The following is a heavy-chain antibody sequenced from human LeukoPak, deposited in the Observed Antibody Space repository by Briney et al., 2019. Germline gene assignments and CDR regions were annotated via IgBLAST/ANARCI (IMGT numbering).Heavy chain of an antibody. D-gene: IGHD3-16*01. V-gene: IGHV3-11*01. J-gene: IGHJ3*02. CDR2: ISSSGSTI. CDR1: VFTFSDYY. Sequence: GGSLRLSCAASVFTFSDYYMSWIRQAPGKGLECISHISSSGSTIYYAESVKGGFTISRDNAKKSLYLQMNSLGAEDTAVYFCARGSGGSDAFDIWGQGTMVTVSS. CDR3: ARGSGGSDAFDI.